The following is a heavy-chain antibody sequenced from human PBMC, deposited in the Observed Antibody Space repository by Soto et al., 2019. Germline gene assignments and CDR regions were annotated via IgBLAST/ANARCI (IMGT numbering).Heavy chain of an antibody. J-gene: IGHJ2*01. D-gene: IGHD6-19*01. V-gene: IGHV4-34*02. CDR1: GGSFNAYY. CDR3: ARQWLVRYFDL. CDR2: VNHSGST. Sequence: QVQLQQWGAGLLKPSETLSLTCAVYGGSFNAYYWSWIRQPPGKELEWIGEVNHSGSTTYNPSLKSRVTISVDTSKNQFSLKLSSMTAADPAVYYCARQWLVRYFDLWGRGTLVTVSS.